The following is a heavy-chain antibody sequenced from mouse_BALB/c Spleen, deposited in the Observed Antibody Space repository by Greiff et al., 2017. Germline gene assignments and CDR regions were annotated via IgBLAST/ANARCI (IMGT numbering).Heavy chain of an antibody. CDR3: ARHSY. CDR2: ISSGGGST. CDR1: GFAFSSYD. Sequence: DVQLVESGGGLVKPGGSLKLSCAASGFAFSSYDMSWVRQTPEKRLEWVAYISSGGGSTYYPDTVKGRFTISRDNAKNTLYLQMSSLKSEDTAMYYCARHSYWGQGTTLTVSS. V-gene: IGHV5-12-1*01. J-gene: IGHJ2*01.